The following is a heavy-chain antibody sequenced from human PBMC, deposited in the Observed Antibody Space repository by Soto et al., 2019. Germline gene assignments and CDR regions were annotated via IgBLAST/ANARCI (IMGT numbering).Heavy chain of an antibody. CDR3: ARVSRDTIWFRVAATGWFDH. CDR2: IYYSGST. CDR1: GGSVSSGSYY. V-gene: IGHV4-61*01. D-gene: IGHD2-15*01. Sequence: SETLSLTCTVSGGSVSSGSYYWSWIRQPPGKGLEWIGYIYYSGSTNYNPSLKSRVTISVDTSKNQFSLKLSSVTAAETAVYYCARVSRDTIWFRVAATGWFDHWGQGTLDTVSS. J-gene: IGHJ5*02.